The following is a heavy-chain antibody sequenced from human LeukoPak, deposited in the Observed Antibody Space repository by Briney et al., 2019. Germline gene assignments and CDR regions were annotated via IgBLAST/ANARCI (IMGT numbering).Heavy chain of an antibody. CDR3: ARSGLAGYYYYYMDV. V-gene: IGHV1-8*03. CDR2: MNPNSGNT. Sequence: ASVKVSCKASGYTFTSYGINWVRQATGQGLEWMGWMNPNSGNTGYAQKFQGRVTITRNTSISTAYMELSSLRSEDTAVYYCARSGLAGYYYYYMDVWGKGTTVTVSS. CDR1: GYTFTSYG. D-gene: IGHD6-25*01. J-gene: IGHJ6*03.